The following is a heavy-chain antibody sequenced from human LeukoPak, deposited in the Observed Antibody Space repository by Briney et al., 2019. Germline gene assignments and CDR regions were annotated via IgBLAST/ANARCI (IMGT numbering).Heavy chain of an antibody. Sequence: SQTLSLTCTVSGGSISSGSYYWSWIRQPAGMGLEWIGRIYTSGSTNYNPSLKSQVTISVDTSKNQFSLKLSSVNAADTAVYYCAISYDSSGYYYYFDYWGQGTLVTVSS. D-gene: IGHD3-22*01. CDR3: AISYDSSGYYYYFDY. J-gene: IGHJ4*02. CDR2: IYTSGST. V-gene: IGHV4-61*02. CDR1: GGSISSGSYY.